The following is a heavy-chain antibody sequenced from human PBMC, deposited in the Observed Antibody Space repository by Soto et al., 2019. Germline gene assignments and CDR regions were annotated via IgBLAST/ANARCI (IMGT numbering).Heavy chain of an antibody. D-gene: IGHD4-17*01. CDR1: GGSMSSSNW. Sequence: QVQLQESGPGLVKPSGTLSLTCTVSGGSMSSSNWWNWVRQPPGKGLEWIGETHHSGRTNYNPSLKSRVTISVDKSKTHFSLKLSSVTAADTDVYYCARSEATVLDYWGQGTLVTVSS. CDR3: ARSEATVLDY. V-gene: IGHV4-4*02. CDR2: THHSGRT. J-gene: IGHJ4*02.